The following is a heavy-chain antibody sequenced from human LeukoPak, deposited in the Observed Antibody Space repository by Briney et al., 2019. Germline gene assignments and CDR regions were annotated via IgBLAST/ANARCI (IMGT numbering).Heavy chain of an antibody. CDR1: GGSISSYY. V-gene: IGHV4-59*01. D-gene: IGHD1-26*01. J-gene: IGHJ6*03. CDR2: IYYSGST. Sequence: SETLSLTCTVSGGSISSYYWSWIRQPPGKGLEWIGYIYYSGSTNYNPSLKSRVTISVDTSKNQFSLKLSSVTAADTVVYYCARAARGALYYYYYMDVWGKGTTVTVSS. CDR3: ARAARGALYYYYYMDV.